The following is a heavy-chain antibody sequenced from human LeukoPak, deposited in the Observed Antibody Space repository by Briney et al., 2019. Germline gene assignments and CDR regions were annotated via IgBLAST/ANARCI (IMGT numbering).Heavy chain of an antibody. J-gene: IGHJ6*02. CDR3: AKARSGVKIYYYYGMDV. CDR1: GYTFTSYA. V-gene: IGHV1-3*01. D-gene: IGHD3-10*01. Sequence: ASVKVSCKASGYTFTSYAMHWVRQAPGQRLEWMGRINAGNGNTKYSQKFQGRVTITRDTSASTAYMELSSLRAEDTALYYCAKARSGVKIYYYYGMDVWGQGTTVTVSS. CDR2: INAGNGNT.